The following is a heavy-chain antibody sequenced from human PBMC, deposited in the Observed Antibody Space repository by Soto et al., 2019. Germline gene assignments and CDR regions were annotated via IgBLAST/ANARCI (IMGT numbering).Heavy chain of an antibody. D-gene: IGHD3-9*01. V-gene: IGHV2-70*18. Sequence: TLSLTCAVSGGSISSSNWWSWVRQPPGKGLEWLARIDWDDDKYYNTSLRTRLTISKDTSKREVVLTVTNTDPVDTATYYCARSYYDIMTGMYYFDYWGQGTLVTVSS. J-gene: IGHJ4*02. CDR3: ARSYYDIMTGMYYFDY. CDR2: IDWDDDK. CDR1: GGSISSSNWW.